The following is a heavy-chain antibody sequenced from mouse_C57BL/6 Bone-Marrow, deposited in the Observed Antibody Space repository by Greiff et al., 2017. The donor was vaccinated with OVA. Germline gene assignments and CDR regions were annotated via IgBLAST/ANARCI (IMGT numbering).Heavy chain of an antibody. CDR3: ARWGDYEDYFDY. CDR2: IDPSDSYT. V-gene: IGHV1-50*01. CDR1: GYTFTSYW. D-gene: IGHD2-4*01. J-gene: IGHJ2*01. Sequence: QVQLKQPGAELVKPGASVKLSCKASGYTFTSYWMQWVKQRPGQGLEWIGEIDPSDSYTNYNQKFKGKATLTVDTSSSTAYMQISSLTSEDSAVYYCARWGDYEDYFDYWGQGTTLTVSS.